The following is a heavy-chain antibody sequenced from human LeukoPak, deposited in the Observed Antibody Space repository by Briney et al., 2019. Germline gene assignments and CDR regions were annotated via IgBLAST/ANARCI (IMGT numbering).Heavy chain of an antibody. D-gene: IGHD3-22*01. V-gene: IGHV4-38-2*02. Sequence: PSETLSLTCTVSGYSISSGYYWGWIRQPPGKGLEWIGSIYHSGSTYYNPSLKSRVTISVATSKNPFSLKLSSVTAADTAVYYCARDGGVYDSSADYWGQGTLVTVSS. CDR2: IYHSGST. CDR3: ARDGGVYDSSADY. J-gene: IGHJ4*02. CDR1: GYSISSGYY.